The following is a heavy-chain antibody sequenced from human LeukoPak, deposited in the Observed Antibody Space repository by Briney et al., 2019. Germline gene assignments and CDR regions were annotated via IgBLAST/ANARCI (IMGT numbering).Heavy chain of an antibody. V-gene: IGHV4-30-4*01. D-gene: IGHD4-17*01. Sequence: SQTLSLTCTVSGGSISSGDYYWSWTRQPPGKGLEWIGYIYYSGSTYYNPSLKSRVTISVDTSKNQFSLKLSSVTAADTAVYYCARGALDYGDPYWYFDLWGRGTLVTVSS. J-gene: IGHJ2*01. CDR2: IYYSGST. CDR3: ARGALDYGDPYWYFDL. CDR1: GGSISSGDYY.